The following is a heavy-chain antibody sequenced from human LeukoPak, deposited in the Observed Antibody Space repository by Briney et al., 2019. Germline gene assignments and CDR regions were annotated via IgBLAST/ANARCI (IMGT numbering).Heavy chain of an antibody. CDR2: INHSGSA. D-gene: IGHD3-22*01. V-gene: IGHV4-34*01. CDR3: ARGGAAIVVVTFFDY. Sequence: SETLSLTCAVYGGSFSGYYWSWIRQPPGKGLEWIGEINHSGSANYNPSLKSRVTISVDTSKNQFSLKLSSVTAADTAVYYCARGGAAIVVVTFFDYWGQGTLVTVSS. CDR1: GGSFSGYY. J-gene: IGHJ4*02.